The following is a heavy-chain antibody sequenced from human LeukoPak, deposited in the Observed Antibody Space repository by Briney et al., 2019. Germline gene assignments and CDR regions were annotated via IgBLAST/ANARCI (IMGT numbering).Heavy chain of an antibody. CDR3: ARVSSIAAHSWPLIPANFDY. D-gene: IGHD6-6*01. CDR2: INPNSGGT. Sequence: GASVKVSCKASGYTFTGYYMHLVRQAPGQGLEWMGRINPNSGGTNYAQKFQGRVTMTRDTSISTAYMELSRLRSDDTAVYYCARVSSIAAHSWPLIPANFDYWGQGTLVTVSS. CDR1: GYTFTGYY. J-gene: IGHJ4*02. V-gene: IGHV1-2*06.